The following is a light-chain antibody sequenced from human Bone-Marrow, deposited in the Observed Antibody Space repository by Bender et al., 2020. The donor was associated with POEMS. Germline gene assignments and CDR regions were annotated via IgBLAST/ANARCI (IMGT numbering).Light chain of an antibody. CDR1: NTALGPHSV. CDR3: CSYSGVYALVD. Sequence: QSALTQPASVSESPGQSITVSCTGDNTALGPHSVVSWYQQHPGKVPKLMIYENSKRPSGVSDRFSASNSGSTASLTISGLQADDEADYYCCSYSGVYALVDFGSGTKVSVL. CDR2: ENS. V-gene: IGLV2-23*01. J-gene: IGLJ1*01.